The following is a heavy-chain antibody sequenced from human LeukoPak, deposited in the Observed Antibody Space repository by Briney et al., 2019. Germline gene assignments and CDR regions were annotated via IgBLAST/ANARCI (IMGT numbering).Heavy chain of an antibody. CDR3: AKDLGYCSGGSCYSEGY. Sequence: GGSLRLSCAASGFSFSNHGMNWVRQAPGKGLEWVSAISGSGVNTYYADSVKGRFTISRDTSKNMLYLQMSSLRAEDTAVYYCAKDLGYCSGGSCYSEGYWGQGTLVTVSS. CDR2: ISGSGVNT. D-gene: IGHD2-15*01. J-gene: IGHJ4*02. V-gene: IGHV3-23*01. CDR1: GFSFSNHG.